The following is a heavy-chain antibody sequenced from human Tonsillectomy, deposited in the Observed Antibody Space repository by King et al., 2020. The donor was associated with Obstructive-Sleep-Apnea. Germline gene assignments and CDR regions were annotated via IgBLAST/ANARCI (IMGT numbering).Heavy chain of an antibody. J-gene: IGHJ3*02. CDR1: GGSISSGGYS. V-gene: IGHV4-30-4*07. D-gene: IGHD6-19*01. CDR2: IYDSGST. Sequence: QLQESGPGLVKPSQTLSLTCAVSGGSISSGGYSWSWIRQPPGKGLEWIGYIYDSGSTDDNPSLKSRVTISVDTSKNQFSLKLSSETAADTAVYYCARGGGWFFDIWGQGTMVTVSS. CDR3: ARGGGWFFDI.